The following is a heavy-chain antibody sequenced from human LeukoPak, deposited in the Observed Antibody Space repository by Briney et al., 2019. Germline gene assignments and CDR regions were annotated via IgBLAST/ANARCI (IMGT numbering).Heavy chain of an antibody. CDR1: GFTSCSYS. V-gene: IGHV3-21*01. CDR3: SGSGITGTIDY. D-gene: IGHD1-7*01. J-gene: IGHJ4*02. Sequence: VGSLRLSSAASGFTSCSYSMKSVRQAPGKRLEWVSPISSSISYIDYTDSGKGRFTISRDNAKNSLYLQMTSLRAEDTAVYYCSGSGITGTIDYWGQGTLVTVSS. CDR2: ISSSISYI.